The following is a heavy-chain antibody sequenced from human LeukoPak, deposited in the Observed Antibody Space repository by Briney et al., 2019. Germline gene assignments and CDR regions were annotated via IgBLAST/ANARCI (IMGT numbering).Heavy chain of an antibody. J-gene: IGHJ4*02. D-gene: IGHD5-24*01. CDR3: ARPTPRWLQSSPLGY. Sequence: GGSLRLSCAASGFTFSDYYMSWIRQAPGKGLEWVSYISSSGSTIYYADSVKGRFTISRDNAKNSLYLQMNSLRAEDTAVFYCARPTPRWLQSSPLGYWGQGTLVTVSS. V-gene: IGHV3-11*04. CDR2: ISSSGSTI. CDR1: GFTFSDYY.